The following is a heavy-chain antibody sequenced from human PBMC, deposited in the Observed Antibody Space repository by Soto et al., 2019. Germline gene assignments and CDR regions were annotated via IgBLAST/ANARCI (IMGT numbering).Heavy chain of an antibody. V-gene: IGHV3-23*01. Sequence: GGSLRLSCAASGFTFSSYAMSWVRQAPVKGLEWVSAISGSGGSTYYADSVKGRFTISRDNSKNTLYLQMNSLRAEDTAVYYCANMYYPENAFDIWGQGTMVTVSS. CDR1: GFTFSSYA. CDR3: ANMYYPENAFDI. CDR2: ISGSGGST. D-gene: IGHD2-8*01. J-gene: IGHJ3*02.